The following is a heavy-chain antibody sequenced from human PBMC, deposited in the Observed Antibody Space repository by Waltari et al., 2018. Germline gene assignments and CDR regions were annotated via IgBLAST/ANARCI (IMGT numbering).Heavy chain of an antibody. CDR3: ARNRGSGWYVYFDY. Sequence: EVQLVESGGGLVKPGGSLRLSCAASGFPFSSYSMNWVLQAPGKGLEWVSSISSSSSYIYYADSVKGRFTISRDNAKNSLYLQMNSLRAEDTAVYYCARNRGSGWYVYFDYWGQGTLVTVSS. J-gene: IGHJ4*02. V-gene: IGHV3-21*01. D-gene: IGHD6-19*01. CDR1: GFPFSSYS. CDR2: ISSSSSYI.